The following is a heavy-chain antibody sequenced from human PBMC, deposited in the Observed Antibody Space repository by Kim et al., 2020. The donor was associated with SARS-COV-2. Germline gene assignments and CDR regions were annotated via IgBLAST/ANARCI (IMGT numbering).Heavy chain of an antibody. CDR2: IIPIFGTA. CDR3: ARDSRRMAYDYGDYVFDY. D-gene: IGHD4-17*01. J-gene: IGHJ4*02. Sequence: SVKVSCKASGGTFSSYAISWVRQAPGQGLEWMGGIIPIFGTANYAQKFQGRVTITADESTSTAYMELSSLRSEDTAVYYCARDSRRMAYDYGDYVFDYWGQGTLVTVSS. CDR1: GGTFSSYA. V-gene: IGHV1-69*13.